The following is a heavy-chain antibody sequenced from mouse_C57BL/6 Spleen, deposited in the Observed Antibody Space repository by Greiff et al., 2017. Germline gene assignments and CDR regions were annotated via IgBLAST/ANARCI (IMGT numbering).Heavy chain of an antibody. CDR3: AREGAQGASWFAY. J-gene: IGHJ3*01. CDR1: GYTFTNYW. V-gene: IGHV1-63*01. CDR2: IYPGGGYT. Sequence: QVQLQQSGAELVRPGTSVKMSCKASGYTFTNYWIGWAKQRPGHGLEWIGDIYPGGGYTNYNEKFKGKATLTADKSSSTAYMQFSSLTSEDSAIYYCAREGAQGASWFAYWGQGTLVTGSA.